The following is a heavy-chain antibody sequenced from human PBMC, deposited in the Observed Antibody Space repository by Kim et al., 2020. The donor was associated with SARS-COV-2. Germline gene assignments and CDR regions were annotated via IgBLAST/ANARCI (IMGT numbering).Heavy chain of an antibody. Sequence: ASVKVSCKASGYTFTSYGISWVRQAPGQGLEWMGWISAYNGNTNYAQKLQGRVTMTTDTSTSTAYMELRSLRSDDTAVYYCAREGTMVRGVIIRFSDYWGQGTLVTVSS. J-gene: IGHJ4*02. D-gene: IGHD3-10*01. CDR2: ISAYNGNT. CDR3: AREGTMVRGVIIRFSDY. CDR1: GYTFTSYG. V-gene: IGHV1-18*01.